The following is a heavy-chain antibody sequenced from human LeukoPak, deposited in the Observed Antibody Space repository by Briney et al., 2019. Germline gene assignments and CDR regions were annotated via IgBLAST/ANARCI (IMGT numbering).Heavy chain of an antibody. CDR2: IKQDGSEK. J-gene: IGHJ3*02. Sequence: QSGGSLRLSCAASGFTFSSYWMSWVRQAPGKGLEWVANIKQDGSEKYYVDSVKGRFTISRDNAKNSLYLQMNSLKTEDTAVYYCTTVSDDTSHFDIWGQGTMVTVSS. CDR3: TTVSDDTSHFDI. CDR1: GFTFSSYW. V-gene: IGHV3-7*03.